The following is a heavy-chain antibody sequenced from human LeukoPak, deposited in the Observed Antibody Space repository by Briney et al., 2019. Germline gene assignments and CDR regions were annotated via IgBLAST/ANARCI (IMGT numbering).Heavy chain of an antibody. D-gene: IGHD1-1*01. CDR2: IHQDGNEK. Sequence: GGSLRLCCAASGFTFSTYWMSWVRQAPGKGLEWVANIHQDGNEKYYVDAVKGRFTISRDNAKNSLYLQMYSLRVEDTAVYYCARGDDFSGDYWGQGTLVTVSS. CDR1: GFTFSTYW. J-gene: IGHJ4*02. CDR3: ARGDDFSGDY. V-gene: IGHV3-7*04.